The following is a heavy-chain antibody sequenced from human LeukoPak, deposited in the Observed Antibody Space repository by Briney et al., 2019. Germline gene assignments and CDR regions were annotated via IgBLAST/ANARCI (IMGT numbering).Heavy chain of an antibody. Sequence: SETLSLTCAVNGGSFNIYYWSWIRQPPGKGLEWIGEINHTGRTNYNPSLKSRVTISIDTPKNQFSLKLSSVTAADTAVYYCARRSTMVRESKSAFDYWGQGTLVTVSS. CDR1: GGSFNIYY. CDR2: INHTGRT. V-gene: IGHV4-34*01. J-gene: IGHJ4*02. D-gene: IGHD3-10*01. CDR3: ARRSTMVRESKSAFDY.